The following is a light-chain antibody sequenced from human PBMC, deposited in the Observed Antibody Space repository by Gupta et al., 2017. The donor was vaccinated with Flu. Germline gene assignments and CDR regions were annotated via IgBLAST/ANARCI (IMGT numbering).Light chain of an antibody. CDR1: SSNIGAGYD. V-gene: IGLV1-40*01. CDR2: GSS. J-gene: IGLJ3*02. CDR3: QSYDTSLSGWV. Sequence: QSVLTQPPSVSAAPGQRVTISCTGSSSNIGAGYDVHWSQQLPGTAPKVLIYGSSNRPSGVPDRFFASKSGTSASLAITGLQAEDEADYYCQSYDTSLSGWVFGGGTKVTAL.